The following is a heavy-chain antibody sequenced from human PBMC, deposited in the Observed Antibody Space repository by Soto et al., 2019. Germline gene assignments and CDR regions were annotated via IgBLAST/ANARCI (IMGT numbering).Heavy chain of an antibody. CDR3: ARHDPWAPLEY. V-gene: IGHV4-59*08. CDR1: GGSISSYY. D-gene: IGHD7-27*01. Sequence: SETLSLTCTVSGGSISSYYWSWIRQPPGKGLEWIGYIYYSGSTNYNPSLKSRVTISVDTSKNQFSLKLSSLTAADTAVYYCARHDPWAPLEYWGQGTLVTVSS. CDR2: IYYSGST. J-gene: IGHJ4*02.